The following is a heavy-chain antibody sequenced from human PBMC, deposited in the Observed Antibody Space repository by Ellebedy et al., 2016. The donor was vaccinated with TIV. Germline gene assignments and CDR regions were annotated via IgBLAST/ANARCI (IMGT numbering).Heavy chain of an antibody. CDR2: ISAYNDNT. V-gene: IGHV1-18*04. CDR3: ARADMELQGSGLDY. D-gene: IGHD1-26*01. CDR1: GYTFTSYG. Sequence: ASVKVSCKASGYTFTSYGISWVRQAPGQGLEWMGWISAYNDNTNYAQKLQRRVTMTTDTSTSTAYMELRSLRSDDTAVYYCARADMELQGSGLDYWGQGTLVTVSS. J-gene: IGHJ4*02.